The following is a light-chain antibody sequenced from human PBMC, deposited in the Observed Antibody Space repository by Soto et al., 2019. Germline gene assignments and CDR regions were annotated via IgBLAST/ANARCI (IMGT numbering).Light chain of an antibody. Sequence: DIQMTQSPSSLSAYVGDRVTITSRASQSISTFLNWYQQKPGKAPKILIYAASSLQSGVPSRFSGSGSGTDFTLTIGSLQPEYFATYFCQQSYSSTRTFGQGTKLEIK. CDR1: QSISTF. CDR2: AAS. J-gene: IGKJ2*01. V-gene: IGKV1-39*01. CDR3: QQSYSSTRT.